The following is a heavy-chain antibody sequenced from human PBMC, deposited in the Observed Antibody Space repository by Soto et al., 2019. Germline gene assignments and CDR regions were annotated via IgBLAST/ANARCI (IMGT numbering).Heavy chain of an antibody. Sequence: PSETLSLTCTVSGCSISSYYWSWIRQPPGKGLEWIGYIYYSGSTNYNPSLKSRVTISVDTSKNQFSLKLSSVTAADTAVYYCARDAGGGGYSGYDFFYWGQGTLVTVSS. V-gene: IGHV4-59*01. CDR3: ARDAGGGGYSGYDFFY. CDR1: GCSISSYY. J-gene: IGHJ4*02. CDR2: IYYSGST. D-gene: IGHD5-12*01.